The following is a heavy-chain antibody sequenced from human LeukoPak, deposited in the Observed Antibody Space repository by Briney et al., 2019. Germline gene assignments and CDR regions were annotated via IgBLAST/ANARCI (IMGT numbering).Heavy chain of an antibody. D-gene: IGHD4/OR15-4a*01. CDR1: GGTFSSYA. CDR2: IIPIFGTA. CDR3: ARVETSRGAAHVYYMDV. Sequence: SVKVSCKASGGTFSSYAISWVRQAPGQGLDWMGGIIPIFGTANYAQKLQGRVTITADECTSTAYMELSSLRSEDTAVYYCARVETSRGAAHVYYMDVWGKGTTVTVSS. V-gene: IGHV1-69*01. J-gene: IGHJ6*03.